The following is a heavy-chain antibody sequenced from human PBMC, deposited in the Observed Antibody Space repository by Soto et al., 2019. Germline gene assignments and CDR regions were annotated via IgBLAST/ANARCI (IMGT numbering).Heavy chain of an antibody. J-gene: IGHJ6*02. CDR1: GGPMNNYY. CDR3: ARQGFGELHGLVDV. D-gene: IGHD3-10*01. Sequence: QVQLQESGPGLVKPSETLSLTCTISGGPMNNYYCSWFRQPRGQGLEWIGYMGYNGFTRNNPSLRCRVAISLDTAKTPFSLNLSSVPAADTALYYCARQGFGELHGLVDVWGQGITVTVSS. CDR2: MGYNGFT. V-gene: IGHV4-59*08.